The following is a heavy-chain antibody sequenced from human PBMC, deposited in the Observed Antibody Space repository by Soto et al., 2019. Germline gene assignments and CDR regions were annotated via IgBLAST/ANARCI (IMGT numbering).Heavy chain of an antibody. CDR2: FYYSGSP. CDR1: GDSIRSSSHY. Sequence: SETLSLTCTVSGDSIRSSSHYWAWNRQPPGKGLEWIGGFYYSGSPYYNPSLKSRVTISVDTSKNQFSLKLSSVTAADTAVYYCAKQSGSGSYYNVGSGGHFDYWGQGTLVTVSS. D-gene: IGHD3-10*01. J-gene: IGHJ4*02. V-gene: IGHV4-39*01. CDR3: AKQSGSGSYYNVGSGGHFDY.